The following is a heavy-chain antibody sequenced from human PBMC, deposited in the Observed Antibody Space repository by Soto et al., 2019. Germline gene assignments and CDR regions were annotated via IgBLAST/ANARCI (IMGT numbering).Heavy chain of an antibody. CDR2: IVVGSGNT. Sequence: SVKVSCKASGFTFTSSAVQWVRQARGQRLEWIGWIVVGSGNTNYAQKFQERVTITRDMSTSTAYMELSSLRSEDTAVYYCAAVGITGTNGKNPIWDLHPSGPGTLVTFYS. V-gene: IGHV1-58*01. CDR1: GFTFTSSA. J-gene: IGHJ5*02. CDR3: AAVGITGTNGKNPIWDLHP. D-gene: IGHD1-7*01.